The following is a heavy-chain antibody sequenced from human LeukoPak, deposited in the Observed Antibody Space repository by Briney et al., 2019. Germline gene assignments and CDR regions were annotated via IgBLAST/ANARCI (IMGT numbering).Heavy chain of an antibody. CDR3: ARGDYGDFRIYYTLFDY. CDR2: IYPGDSET. D-gene: IGHD4-17*01. J-gene: IGHJ4*02. CDR1: GYRFTNYW. Sequence: RHGESLKISCKGSGYRFTNYWIGWVRQMPGKGLEWMGIIYPGDSETRYSPSFQGQVTSSADKSITTAYLQWSSLKSSDTAMYYCARGDYGDFRIYYTLFDYWGQGTLVTVSS. V-gene: IGHV5-51*01.